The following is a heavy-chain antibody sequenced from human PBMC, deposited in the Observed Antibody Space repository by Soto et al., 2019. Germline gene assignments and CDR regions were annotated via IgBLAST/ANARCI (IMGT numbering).Heavy chain of an antibody. D-gene: IGHD3-22*01. Sequence: ASVKVSCKASGYTFTSYGISWVRQAPGQGLEGMGWISAYNGNTNYAQKLQGRVTMTTDTSTSTAYMELRSLRSDDTAVYYCARDTDDSSGYYYAFDIWGQGTMVTVSS. CDR2: ISAYNGNT. CDR3: ARDTDDSSGYYYAFDI. J-gene: IGHJ3*02. CDR1: GYTFTSYG. V-gene: IGHV1-18*01.